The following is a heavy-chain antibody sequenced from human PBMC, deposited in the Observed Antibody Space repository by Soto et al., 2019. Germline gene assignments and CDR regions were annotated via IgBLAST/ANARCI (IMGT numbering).Heavy chain of an antibody. V-gene: IGHV4-39*01. CDR3: ARSPRRFGAPTGWFDP. Sequence: SETLSLTCTVPGGSISSSSYYWGWIRQPPGKGLEWIGSIYYSGSTYYNPSLKSRVTISVDTSKNQFSLKLSSVTAADTAVYYCARSPRRFGAPTGWFDPWGQGTLVTVSS. D-gene: IGHD3-10*01. CDR1: GGSISSSSYY. J-gene: IGHJ5*02. CDR2: IYYSGST.